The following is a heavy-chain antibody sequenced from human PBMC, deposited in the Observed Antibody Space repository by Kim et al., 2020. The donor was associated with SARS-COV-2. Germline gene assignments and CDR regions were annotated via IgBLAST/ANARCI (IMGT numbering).Heavy chain of an antibody. CDR2: INSDGSRT. V-gene: IGHV3-74*01. CDR3: ASLVCSGGSCPSPDFDY. CDR1: GFTFSSQW. D-gene: IGHD2-15*01. Sequence: GSLRLSCAASGFTFSSQWMHWVRQAPGEGLVWVSRINSDGSRTSYADSVKGRFTISRDNAKNTLYLQMNSLRAEDTAVYYCASLVCSGGSCPSPDFDYWGQGTLVTVSS. J-gene: IGHJ4*02.